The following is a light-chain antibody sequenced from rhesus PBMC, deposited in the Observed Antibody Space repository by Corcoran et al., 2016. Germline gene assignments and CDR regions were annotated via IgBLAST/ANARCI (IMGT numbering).Light chain of an antibody. CDR2: TTS. V-gene: IGKV1-22*01. CDR3: LQYSSSPFT. Sequence: DIQMTQSPSSLSASVGDTVTITCRASQSISSWLDWYQQKQGKAPKLLIYTTSSLQIGVPSRLSGSGAGTHVTLTISSLQPEDFATYYCLQYSSSPFTLGPGTKLDSK. J-gene: IGKJ3*01. CDR1: QSISSW.